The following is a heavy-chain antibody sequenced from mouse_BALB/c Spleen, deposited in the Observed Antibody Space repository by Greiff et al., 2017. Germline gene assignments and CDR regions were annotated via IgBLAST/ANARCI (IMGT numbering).Heavy chain of an antibody. Sequence: DLVKPGASVKLSCKASGYTLTRYWINWIKQGPGQGLEWIGRIAPGSGSTYYNEMFKGKATLTVDTSSSTAYIQLSSLSSEDSAVYFCARGVPSMVPYYAMDYWGQGTSVTVSS. J-gene: IGHJ4*01. CDR3: ARGVPSMVPYYAMDY. CDR1: GYTLTRYW. V-gene: IGHV1S41*01. CDR2: IAPGSGST. D-gene: IGHD2-10*02.